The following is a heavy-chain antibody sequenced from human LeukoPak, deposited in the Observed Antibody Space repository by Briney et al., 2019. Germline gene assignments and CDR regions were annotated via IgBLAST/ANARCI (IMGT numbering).Heavy chain of an antibody. V-gene: IGHV4-59*01. J-gene: IGHJ6*02. CDR2: IYYSGST. CDR1: GGFNTHYY. Sequence: PSETLSLTCSVSGGFNTHYYWSWIRQPPGKGLEWIGYIYYSGSTNYNPSLKSRVTISVDTSKNQFSLKLSSVTAADTAVYYCARDSGSYSDYYYGMDVWGQGTTVTVSS. CDR3: ARDSGSYSDYYYGMDV. D-gene: IGHD1-26*01.